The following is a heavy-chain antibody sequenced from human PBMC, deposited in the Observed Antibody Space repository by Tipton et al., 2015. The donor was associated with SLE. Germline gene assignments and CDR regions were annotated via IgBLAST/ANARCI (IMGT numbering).Heavy chain of an antibody. CDR1: GGSISSYY. V-gene: IGHV4-4*07. CDR2: IYTSGST. CDR3: ARDLGTEFDY. D-gene: IGHD6-13*01. Sequence: TLSLTCTVSGGSISSYYWSWVRQPAGKGLEWIGRIYTSGSTNYKPSLTSRGPMSVATSKNQFSLKLSSVTAADTAVYYCARDLGTEFDYWGQGTLVTVSS. J-gene: IGHJ4*02.